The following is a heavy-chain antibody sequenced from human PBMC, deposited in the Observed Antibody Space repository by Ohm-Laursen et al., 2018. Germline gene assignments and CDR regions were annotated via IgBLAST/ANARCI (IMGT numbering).Heavy chain of an antibody. CDR1: GGSISSGGSY. J-gene: IGHJ4*02. Sequence: TLSLTCTVSGGSISSGGSYWSWIRQNPGKGLEWIGHNYYSGSTYYNPSLKSLVTISVDTSKNQFSLKLSSVTAADTAVYYCASGYSSSWSLDYWGQGTLVTVSS. D-gene: IGHD6-13*01. CDR3: ASGYSSSWSLDY. CDR2: NYYSGST. V-gene: IGHV4-31*01.